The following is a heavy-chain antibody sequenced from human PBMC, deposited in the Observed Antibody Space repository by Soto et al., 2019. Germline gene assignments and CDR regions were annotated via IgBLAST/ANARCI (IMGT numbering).Heavy chain of an antibody. CDR1: GGTFSSYA. D-gene: IGHD5-18*01. CDR2: IIPIFGTA. CDR3: ARGRGVQLWLSAYPRPYYFDY. J-gene: IGHJ4*02. Sequence: PSVKVSCKASGGTFSSYAISWVRQAPGQGLEWMGGIIPIFGTANYAQKFQGRVTITADESTSTAYMELSSLRSEDTAVYYCARGRGVQLWLSAYPRPYYFDYWGQGTLVTVSS. V-gene: IGHV1-69*13.